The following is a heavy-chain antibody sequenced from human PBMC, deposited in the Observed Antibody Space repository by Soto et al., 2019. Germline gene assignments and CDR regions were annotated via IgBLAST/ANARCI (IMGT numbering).Heavy chain of an antibody. CDR3: ARVSLIRGVVIAGLDH. J-gene: IGHJ4*02. CDR1: GFTFSSYG. Sequence: LRLSCAASGFTFSSYGMHWVRQAPGKGLEWVAVIWYDGSNKYYADSVKGRFTISRDNSRDTVYLQMNSLRPEDTAVYYCARVSLIRGVVIAGLDHWGQGSLVTVSS. D-gene: IGHD3-10*01. V-gene: IGHV3-33*01. CDR2: IWYDGSNK.